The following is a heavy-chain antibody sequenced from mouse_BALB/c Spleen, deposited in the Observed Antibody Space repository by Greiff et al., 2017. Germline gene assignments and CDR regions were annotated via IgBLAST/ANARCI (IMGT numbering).Heavy chain of an antibody. J-gene: IGHJ3*01. Sequence: QVQLQQSGAELVRPGSSVKISCKASGYAFSSYWMNWVKQRPGQGLEWIGQIYPGDGDTNYNGKFKGKATLTADKSSSTAYMQLSSLTSEDSAVYFCARVGHRYDAPWFAYWGQGTLVTVSA. CDR3: ARVGHRYDAPWFAY. CDR1: GYAFSSYW. D-gene: IGHD2-14*01. CDR2: IYPGDGDT. V-gene: IGHV1-80*01.